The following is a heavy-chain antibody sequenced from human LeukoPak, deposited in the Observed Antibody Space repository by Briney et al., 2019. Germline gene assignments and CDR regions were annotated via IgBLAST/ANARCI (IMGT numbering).Heavy chain of an antibody. Sequence: PGGSLRLSCAESGFTFSSYGMHWVRQAPGKGLEWVAFIRYDGSNKYYADSVKGRFTISRDNSKNTLYLQMNSLRAEDTAVYYCARRSRAEVDYWGQGTLVTVSS. CDR2: IRYDGSNK. CDR3: ARRSRAEVDY. CDR1: GFTFSSYG. D-gene: IGHD1-14*01. V-gene: IGHV3-30*02. J-gene: IGHJ4*02.